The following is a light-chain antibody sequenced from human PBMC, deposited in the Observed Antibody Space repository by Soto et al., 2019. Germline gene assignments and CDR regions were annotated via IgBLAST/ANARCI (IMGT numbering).Light chain of an antibody. J-gene: IGLJ1*01. CDR2: EVS. CDR3: CSYAGRTTPYV. CDR1: SSDVGSYNL. Sequence: QSVLPQPSSVSGSPGQSITISCTGTSSDVGSYNLVSWYQHHPGKAPKLMIYEVSERPSGVSNRFSGSKSGNTASLTISGLQAEDEADYYCCSYAGRTTPYVFGTGTKVTVL. V-gene: IGLV2-23*02.